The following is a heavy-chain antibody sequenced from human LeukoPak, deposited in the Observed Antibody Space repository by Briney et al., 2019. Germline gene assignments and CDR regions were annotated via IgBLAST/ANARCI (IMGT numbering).Heavy chain of an antibody. CDR2: IYYSGST. CDR3: ARGLKQGVPRSGSYFDY. J-gene: IGHJ4*02. Sequence: PSQTLSLTCTVSGGSISSGGYYWSWIRQHPGKGLEWIGYIYYSGSTYYNPSLKSRVTISVDTFKNQFSLKLSSVTAADTAVYYCARGLKQGVPRSGSYFDYWGQGTLVTVSS. D-gene: IGHD1-26*01. CDR1: GGSISSGGYY. V-gene: IGHV4-31*03.